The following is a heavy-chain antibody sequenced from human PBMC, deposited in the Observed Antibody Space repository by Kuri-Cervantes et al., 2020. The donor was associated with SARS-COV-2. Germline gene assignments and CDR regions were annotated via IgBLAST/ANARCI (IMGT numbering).Heavy chain of an antibody. CDR2: IIGSGGST. CDR1: GFTFSSYA. CDR3: TTLIDY. V-gene: IGHV3-23*01. Sequence: GGSLRLSWAASGFTFSSYAISWVRQAAGKWMEWVSAIIGSGGSTYYADSVKGRFTISRDDSKNIAYLQMNSLKTEDTAVYYCTTLIDYWGQGALVTVSS. J-gene: IGHJ4*02.